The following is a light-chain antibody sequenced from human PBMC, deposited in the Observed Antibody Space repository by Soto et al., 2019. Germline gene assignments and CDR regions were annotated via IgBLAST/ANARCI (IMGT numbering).Light chain of an antibody. J-gene: IGKJ1*01. CDR2: GAS. CDR3: QQYNSYSWT. CDR1: QSVSSSY. V-gene: IGKV3-20*01. Sequence: EIVLTQSPVTLSLSPGERATLSCRASQSVSSSYLAWYQQKPGQAPRLLIYGASNRATGIPDRFSGSGSGTEFTLTISSLQPDDFATYYCQQYNSYSWTFGQGTKVDIK.